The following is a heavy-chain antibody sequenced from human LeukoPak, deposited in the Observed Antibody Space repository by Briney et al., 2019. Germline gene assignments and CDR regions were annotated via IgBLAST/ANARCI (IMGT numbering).Heavy chain of an antibody. CDR2: INPNSGGT. CDR3: ARGKSEYNWFDP. J-gene: IGHJ5*02. CDR1: GYTFTGYY. V-gene: IGHV1-2*02. Sequence: ASVKVSCEASGYTFTGYYMHWVRQAPGQGLEWMGWINPNSGGTNYAQKFQGRVTMTRDTSISTAYMELSRLRSDDTAVYYCARGKSEYNWFDPWGQGTLVTVSS.